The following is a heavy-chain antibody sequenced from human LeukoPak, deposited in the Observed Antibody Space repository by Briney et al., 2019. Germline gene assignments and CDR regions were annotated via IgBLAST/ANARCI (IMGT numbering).Heavy chain of an antibody. CDR3: ATGEIAVAGPRDFDL. CDR1: GYTLTELS. D-gene: IGHD6-19*01. V-gene: IGHV1-24*01. J-gene: IGHJ2*01. Sequence: ASVKVSCKVSGYTLTELSMHWVRQAPGKGLEWMGGFDPEDGETIYAQKFQGRVTMTEDTSTDTAYMELSSLRSEDTAVYYCATGEIAVAGPRDFDLWGRGTLVTVSS. CDR2: FDPEDGET.